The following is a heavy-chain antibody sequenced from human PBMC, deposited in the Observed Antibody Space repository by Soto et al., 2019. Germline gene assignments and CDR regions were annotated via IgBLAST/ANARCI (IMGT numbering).Heavy chain of an antibody. J-gene: IGHJ5*02. CDR2: ISWNSGSI. V-gene: IGHV3-9*01. CDR3: AKDIYSSGWYGWFDP. CDR1: GFTFDDYS. Sequence: SLRLSCAASGFTFDDYSMHWVRQAPGKGLEWVSGISWNSGSIGYADSVKGRFTISRDNAKNSLYLQMNSLRAEDTALCYCAKDIYSSGWYGWFDPWGQGTLVTVSS. D-gene: IGHD6-19*01.